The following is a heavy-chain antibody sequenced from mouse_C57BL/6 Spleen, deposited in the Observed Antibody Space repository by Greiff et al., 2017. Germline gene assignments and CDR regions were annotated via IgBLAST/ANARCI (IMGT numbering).Heavy chain of an antibody. D-gene: IGHD2-5*01. J-gene: IGHJ3*01. Sequence: EVQLVESGPGLVKPSQSLSLTCSVTGYSITSGYYWNWIRQFPGNKLEWMGYISYYGSNNYNPSLKNRISITRDTSKNQFFLKLNSVTTEDTATYYCARAYYSNYPAWFAYWGQGTLVTVSA. CDR2: ISYYGSN. CDR1: GYSITSGYY. V-gene: IGHV3-6*01. CDR3: ARAYYSNYPAWFAY.